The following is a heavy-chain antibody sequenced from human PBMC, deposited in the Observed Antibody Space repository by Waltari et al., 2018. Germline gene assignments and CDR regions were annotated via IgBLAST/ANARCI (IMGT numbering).Heavy chain of an antibody. V-gene: IGHV3-21*01. J-gene: IGHJ4*02. Sequence: EVQLVESGGGLVKPGGSLRLSCAASGFTFSSYSMNWVRQAPGKGLEWVSSISSSSSYIDYADAVKGRFTISRDNAKNSLYLQMNSLRAEDTAVYYCARGFRQWLVLYWGQGTLVTVSS. CDR1: GFTFSSYS. CDR2: ISSSSSYI. D-gene: IGHD6-19*01. CDR3: ARGFRQWLVLY.